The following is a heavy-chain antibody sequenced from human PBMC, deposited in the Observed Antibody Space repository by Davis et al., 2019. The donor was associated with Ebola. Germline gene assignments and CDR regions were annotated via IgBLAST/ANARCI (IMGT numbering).Heavy chain of an antibody. D-gene: IGHD3-22*01. Sequence: GESLKISCAASGFTFSSNAMHWVRQAPGKGLEWVAVISSDGGGKYYANSVMGRFTISRDSSKNTLYLEMNSLRVEDTAVYYCARSICYICSDSSGYPDYWGHGTLVTVSS. CDR2: ISSDGGGK. V-gene: IGHV3-30-3*01. CDR3: ARSICYICSDSSGYPDY. J-gene: IGHJ4*01. CDR1: GFTFSSNA.